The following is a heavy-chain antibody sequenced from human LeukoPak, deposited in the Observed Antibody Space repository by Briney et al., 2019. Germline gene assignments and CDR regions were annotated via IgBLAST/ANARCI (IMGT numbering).Heavy chain of an antibody. J-gene: IGHJ4*02. CDR1: GFTFSSYG. V-gene: IGHV3-30*02. CDR2: IRYDGSNK. D-gene: IGHD2-2*01. Sequence: PGGSLRLSCAASGFTFSSYGMHWVRQAPGKGLEWVAFIRYDGSNKYYADSVKGRFTISRDNSKNTLYLQMNSLRAEDTAVYYCAKLGYCSSTSCYEWELPDYWGQGTLVTVSS. CDR3: AKLGYCSSTSCYEWELPDY.